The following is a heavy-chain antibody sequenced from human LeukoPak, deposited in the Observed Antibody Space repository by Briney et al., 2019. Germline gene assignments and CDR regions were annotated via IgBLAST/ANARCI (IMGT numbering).Heavy chain of an antibody. J-gene: IGHJ2*01. CDR2: MYNSGTT. CDR1: GGSISSYY. D-gene: IGHD3-22*01. V-gene: IGHV4-59*01. CDR3: ARAPHSYDSGTYSVQQYFDL. Sequence: SETLSLTCTVSGGSISSYYWSWIRQPPGKGLEWIGYMYNSGTTNYNPSLKSRVTISVDTSNTHFSLRLSSVTAADTAVYYCARAPHSYDSGTYSVQQYFDLWGRGTLVTVSS.